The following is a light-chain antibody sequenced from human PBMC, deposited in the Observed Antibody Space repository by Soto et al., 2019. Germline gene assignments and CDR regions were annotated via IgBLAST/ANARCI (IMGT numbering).Light chain of an antibody. V-gene: IGLV2-14*01. CDR3: CSYTSSSTYV. CDR2: DVI. CDR1: SSDVGGYKF. J-gene: IGLJ1*01. Sequence: QSVLTQPPSVSGSPGQSITIPCTGTSSDVGGYKFVSWYQQHPGEVPKLIIYDVINRPSGVSNRFSGSKSGNTASLTISGLQTEDEGDYYCCSYTSSSTYVFGTGTKLTVL.